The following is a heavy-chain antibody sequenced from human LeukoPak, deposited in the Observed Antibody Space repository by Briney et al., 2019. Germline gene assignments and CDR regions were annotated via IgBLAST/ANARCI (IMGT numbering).Heavy chain of an antibody. J-gene: IGHJ4*02. Sequence: SETLSLTCTVSGGSISSGTFYWSWIRQPAGKGLEWIGRIYTSGRTNCNPSLKSRVTISVDTSKNQFSLKLNSVTAADTAVYYCARESLGPPYYFDFWGQGTQVTVSS. D-gene: IGHD1-26*01. CDR1: GGSISSGTFY. CDR2: IYTSGRT. CDR3: ARESLGPPYYFDF. V-gene: IGHV4-61*02.